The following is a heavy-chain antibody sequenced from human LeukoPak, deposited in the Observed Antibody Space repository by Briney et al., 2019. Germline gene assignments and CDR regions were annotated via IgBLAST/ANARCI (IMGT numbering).Heavy chain of an antibody. CDR1: GFNFNNYW. CDR3: ARVSRDFYSNYYYYYGMDV. Sequence: GGSLRLSCAASGFNFNNYWMSWLRQAPGKGLEWVANIKDDGSEEYYVDSVKGRFTISRDNAKNSLYLQMNSLRAEDTAVYYCARVSRDFYSNYYYYYGMDVWGQGTTVTVSS. D-gene: IGHD4-11*01. J-gene: IGHJ6*02. V-gene: IGHV3-7*03. CDR2: IKDDGSEE.